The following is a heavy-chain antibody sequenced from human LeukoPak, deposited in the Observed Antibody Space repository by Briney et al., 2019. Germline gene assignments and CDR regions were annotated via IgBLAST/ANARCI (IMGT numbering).Heavy chain of an antibody. CDR1: GGSISSYY. V-gene: IGHV4-59*01. Sequence: SETLSLTCTVSGGSISSYYWSWIRQPPGKGLEWIGYIYYTGSTNYNPSLKSRVTISVDTSKNQFSLKLSSVTAADTAVYYCAKVTYGSGTYGAFDYWGQGTLVTVSS. J-gene: IGHJ4*02. D-gene: IGHD3-10*01. CDR3: AKVTYGSGTYGAFDY. CDR2: IYYTGST.